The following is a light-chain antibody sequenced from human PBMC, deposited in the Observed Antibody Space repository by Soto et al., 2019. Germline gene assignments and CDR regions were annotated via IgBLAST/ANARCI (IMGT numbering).Light chain of an antibody. J-gene: IGKJ5*01. V-gene: IGKV3-20*01. CDR1: ESVSSSN. CDR3: QQYGTSPIT. CDR2: GAS. Sequence: DIVLTLSLGPLSLSPGERATLSCRASESVSSSNLAWYQQKPGQAPRLLIHGASSRATDIPDRFSGSGSGTDFTLTISRLEPEDFGIYYCQQYGTSPITFGQGTRLEI.